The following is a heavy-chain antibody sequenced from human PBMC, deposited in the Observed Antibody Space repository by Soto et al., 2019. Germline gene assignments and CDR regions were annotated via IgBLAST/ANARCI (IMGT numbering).Heavy chain of an antibody. V-gene: IGHV4-59*08. D-gene: IGHD3-16*01. CDR2: IYYSGST. J-gene: IGHJ4*02. CDR1: GGSISSYY. Sequence: SDTLSLTCAVSGGSISSYYWSWIRQPPGKGLEWIGYIYYSGSTNYNPSPKSRITISVDTSKSQFSLNLSSLTAADTAVYYCGRHADFGAGLWVYWGQGSLVTVCS. CDR3: GRHADFGAGLWVY.